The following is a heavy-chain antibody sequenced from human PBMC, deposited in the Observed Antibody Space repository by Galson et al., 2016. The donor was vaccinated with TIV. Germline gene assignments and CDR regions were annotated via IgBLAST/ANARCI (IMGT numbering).Heavy chain of an antibody. D-gene: IGHD4-17*01. Sequence: ETLSLTCNVSGGSVSDQYWSWFRQPPGKGLEWIGYIYYGTTTNYNPSLQSRVRISVDTSKNQFSMRLTSVTAADTAVYYCARGEMDYVNWFDAWGQGTLVTVSS. V-gene: IGHV4-59*02. J-gene: IGHJ5*02. CDR3: ARGEMDYVNWFDA. CDR2: IYYGTTT. CDR1: GGSVSDQY.